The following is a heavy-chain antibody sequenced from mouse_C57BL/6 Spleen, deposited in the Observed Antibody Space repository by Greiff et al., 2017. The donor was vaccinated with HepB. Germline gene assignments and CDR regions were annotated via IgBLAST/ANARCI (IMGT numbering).Heavy chain of an antibody. Sequence: EVQLQESGGGLVKPGGSLKLSCAASGFTFSDSGMHWVRQAPEKGLEWVAYISSGSSTIYYADTVKGRVTISRDNAKNTLFLQMTSLRSEDTALYYCARLRYDYDVADWGQGTSVTVSS. CDR1: GFTFSDSG. V-gene: IGHV5-17*01. CDR2: ISSGSSTI. J-gene: IGHJ4*01. CDR3: ARLRYDYDVAD. D-gene: IGHD2-4*01.